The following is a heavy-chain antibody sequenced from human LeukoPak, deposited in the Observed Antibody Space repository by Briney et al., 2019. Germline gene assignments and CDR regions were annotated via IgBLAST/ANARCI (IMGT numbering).Heavy chain of an antibody. D-gene: IGHD6-19*01. CDR3: ASLPHLAVGAFDI. Sequence: PSETLSLTCTVSGGSFSRGSYYWSWIRQPAGKGLEWIGRIYTSGSTNYNPSLKSRVTISVDTSKNQFSLKLISVTAADTAVYYCASLPHLAVGAFDIWGQGTMVTVSS. V-gene: IGHV4-61*02. J-gene: IGHJ3*02. CDR2: IYTSGST. CDR1: GGSFSRGSYY.